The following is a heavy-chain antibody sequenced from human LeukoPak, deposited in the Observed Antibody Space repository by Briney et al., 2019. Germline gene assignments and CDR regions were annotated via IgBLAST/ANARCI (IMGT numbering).Heavy chain of an antibody. Sequence: ASVNVSCKAFGYTFTDYYMHWVRQAPGQGLEWMGRINPNSGGTNYAQKFQGRVTMTRDTSISTAYMELSRLRSDDTAVYYCARVPDYYDSSGSRKGYAFDIWGQGTMVTVSS. CDR1: GYTFTDYY. D-gene: IGHD3-22*01. CDR3: ARVPDYYDSSGSRKGYAFDI. J-gene: IGHJ3*02. V-gene: IGHV1-2*06. CDR2: INPNSGGT.